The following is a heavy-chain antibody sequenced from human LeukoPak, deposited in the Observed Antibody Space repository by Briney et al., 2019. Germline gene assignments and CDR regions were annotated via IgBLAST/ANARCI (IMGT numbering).Heavy chain of an antibody. CDR3: AKDETSTYDSSVHDHFDY. Sequence: GGSLRLSCAASGFTLSSYAMSWVRQAPGKGLEWVSAISGSGGSTYYADSVKGRFTISRDNSKNTLYLQMNSLRAEDTAVYYCAKDETSTYDSSVHDHFDYWGQGTLVTVSS. J-gene: IGHJ4*02. V-gene: IGHV3-23*01. CDR2: ISGSGGST. CDR1: GFTLSSYA. D-gene: IGHD3-22*01.